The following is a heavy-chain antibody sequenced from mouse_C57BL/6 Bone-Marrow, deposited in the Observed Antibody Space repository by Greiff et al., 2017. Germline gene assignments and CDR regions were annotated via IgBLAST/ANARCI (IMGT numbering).Heavy chain of an antibody. J-gene: IGHJ2*01. Sequence: SGPVLVKPGASVKMSCKASGYTFTDYYMNWVKQSHGKSLEWIGVINPYNGGTSYNQKFKGKATLTVDKSSSTAYMELNSLTSEDSAVYYCARDGYYDYWGQGTTLTVSS. CDR3: ARDGYYDY. V-gene: IGHV1-19*01. CDR1: GYTFTDYY. CDR2: INPYNGGT. D-gene: IGHD2-3*01.